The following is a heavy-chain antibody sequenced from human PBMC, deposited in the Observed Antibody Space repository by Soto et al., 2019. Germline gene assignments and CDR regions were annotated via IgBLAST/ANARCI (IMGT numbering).Heavy chain of an antibody. D-gene: IGHD1-26*01. V-gene: IGHV6-1*01. CDR3: AREWELLHYYYGMDV. Sequence: SPTLSLTCAISGDSVSRKSAAWNWIRQSPSRGLEWLGRTYYRSKWYNDYAVSVKSRITINTDTSKNQFSLQVNSVTPEDTAVYYCAREWELLHYYYGMDVWGQGTTVTVS. CDR1: GDSVSRKSAA. CDR2: TYYRSKWYN. J-gene: IGHJ6*02.